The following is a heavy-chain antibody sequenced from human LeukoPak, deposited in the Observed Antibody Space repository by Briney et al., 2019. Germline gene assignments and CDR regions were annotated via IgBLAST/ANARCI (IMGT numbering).Heavy chain of an antibody. D-gene: IGHD3-16*01. CDR3: ATYVWGTRGDAFDI. CDR2: ISYDGSDK. Sequence: PGRSLRLSCAASGFTFSSHGMHWVRQSPGKGLEWVALISYDGSDKYYADSVKGRFTISRDNSKNTLFLQVNSLRAEDTAVYYCATYVWGTRGDAFDIWGQGTMVTVSS. V-gene: IGHV3-30*03. CDR1: GFTFSSHG. J-gene: IGHJ3*02.